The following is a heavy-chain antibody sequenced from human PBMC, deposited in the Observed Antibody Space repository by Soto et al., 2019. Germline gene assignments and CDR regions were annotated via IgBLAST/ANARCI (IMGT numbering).Heavy chain of an antibody. CDR2: IYYSGST. J-gene: IGHJ5*02. Sequence: SETLSLTCTVSGGSISSYYWSWIRQPPGKGLEWIGYIYYSGSTNYNPSLKSRVTISVDTSKNQFSLKLSSVTAADTAVYYCAREVVVVALGVHRAQNWFDPWGQGTLVTVSS. V-gene: IGHV4-59*01. CDR3: AREVVVVALGVHRAQNWFDP. D-gene: IGHD2-15*01. CDR1: GGSISSYY.